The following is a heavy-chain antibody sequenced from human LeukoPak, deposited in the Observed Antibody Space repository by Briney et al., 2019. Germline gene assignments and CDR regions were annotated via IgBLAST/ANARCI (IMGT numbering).Heavy chain of an antibody. CDR3: AKDHFLNYYDSSGYFPFDY. CDR2: ISGSGGST. Sequence: GGSLRLSCAASGFTFSSYAMSWVRQAPGKGLEWVSAISGSGGSTYYADSVKGRFTISRDNSKNTLYLQMNSLRAEDTAVYYCAKDHFLNYYDSSGYFPFDYWGQGTLVTVSS. J-gene: IGHJ4*02. CDR1: GFTFSSYA. D-gene: IGHD3-22*01. V-gene: IGHV3-23*01.